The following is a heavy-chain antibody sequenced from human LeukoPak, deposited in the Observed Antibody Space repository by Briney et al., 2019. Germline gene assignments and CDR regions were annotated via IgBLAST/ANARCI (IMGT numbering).Heavy chain of an antibody. CDR1: GFTFRSYD. CDR2: VWYDESNK. CDR3: AREESSGAFDI. D-gene: IGHD3-22*01. Sequence: GGSLRLSCAASGFTFRSYDMHWVRQAPAKGLEWVAVVWYDESNKYYVDSVKGRFTISRDNSKNTLYLQMNSLRVEDTALYYCAREESSGAFDIWGQGTMVTVSS. V-gene: IGHV3-33*01. J-gene: IGHJ3*02.